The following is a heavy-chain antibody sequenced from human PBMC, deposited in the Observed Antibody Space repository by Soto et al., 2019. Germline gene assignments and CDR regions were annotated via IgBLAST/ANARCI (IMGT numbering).Heavy chain of an antibody. CDR2: ISGSGGST. V-gene: IGHV3-23*01. CDR1: GFPFSTYA. CDR3: VRDEDAFDI. Sequence: PGGSQSLSCAASGFPFSTYAVSWVRQAPGKGLEWVSVISGSGGSTNYADSVKGRFTISRDNSKNTLYLQMNSLRAEDTALYYCVRDEDAFDIWGQGTMVTVSS. J-gene: IGHJ3*02.